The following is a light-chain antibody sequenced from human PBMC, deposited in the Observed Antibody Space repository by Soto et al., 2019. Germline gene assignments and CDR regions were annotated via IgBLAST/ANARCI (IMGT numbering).Light chain of an antibody. J-gene: IGKJ4*01. Sequence: AIRMTQSPSSFSASTGDRVTITCRASQGISSYLAWYQQKPGKAPKLLIYAASTLQSGVPSRFSGSGSGTAFTLNISCLQSEDFATYYCPQYYSYPLTFGGGTKVEIK. V-gene: IGKV1-8*01. CDR3: PQYYSYPLT. CDR1: QGISSY. CDR2: AAS.